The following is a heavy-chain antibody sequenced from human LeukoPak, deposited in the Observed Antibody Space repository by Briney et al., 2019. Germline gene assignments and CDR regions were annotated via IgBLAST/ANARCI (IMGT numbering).Heavy chain of an antibody. J-gene: IGHJ4*02. CDR3: AKISGSGWYFDY. CDR2: ISSSTSYT. V-gene: IGHV3-11*06. CDR1: GFTFSDYY. D-gene: IGHD6-19*01. Sequence: PGGSLRLSCAASGFTFSDYYMSWIRQAPGKGLEWVSYISSSTSYTNYADSVKGRFTISRDDAKNSLFLQMNSLIAEDTAVYFWAKISGSGWYFDYWGQGTLVTVSS.